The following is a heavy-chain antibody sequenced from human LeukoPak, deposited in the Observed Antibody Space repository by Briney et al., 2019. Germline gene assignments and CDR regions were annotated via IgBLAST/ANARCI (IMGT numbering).Heavy chain of an antibody. CDR1: GFTFSNYA. Sequence: GGSLRLSCAASGFTFSNYAMHWVRQAPGKGLEWVAVILHDGSNKYHADSVKGRFTISRDNSKKTLYLQMNNLTSEDTAVYYCAKDRYGSGGNWFDPWGQGTLVTVSS. CDR3: AKDRYGSGGNWFDP. CDR2: ILHDGSNK. D-gene: IGHD3-10*01. J-gene: IGHJ5*02. V-gene: IGHV3-30*18.